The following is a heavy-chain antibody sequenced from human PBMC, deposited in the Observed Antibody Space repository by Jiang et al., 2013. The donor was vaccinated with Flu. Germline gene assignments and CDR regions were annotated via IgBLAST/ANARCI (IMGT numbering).Heavy chain of an antibody. V-gene: IGHV3-48*01. CDR2: ISSSSSTI. CDR3: ARDFRRRGFDY. J-gene: IGHJ4*02. Sequence: EWVSYISSSSSTIYYADSVKGRFTISRDNAKNSLYLQMNSLRAEDTAVYYCARDFRRRGFDYWGQGTLVTVSS. D-gene: IGHD3-16*01.